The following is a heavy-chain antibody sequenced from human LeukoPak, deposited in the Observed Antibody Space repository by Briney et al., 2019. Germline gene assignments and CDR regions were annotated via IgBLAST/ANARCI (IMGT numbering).Heavy chain of an antibody. CDR2: ISGSGGST. CDR1: GFTFSSYG. J-gene: IGHJ5*02. Sequence: GGSLRLSCAASGFTFSSYGMSWVRQAPGKGLEWVAAISGSGGSTYYADSVKGRFTISRDNSKNTLYLQMNSLRAEDTAVYYCAKDSSGWSGWFDPWGQGTLVTVSS. D-gene: IGHD6-19*01. CDR3: AKDSSGWSGWFDP. V-gene: IGHV3-23*01.